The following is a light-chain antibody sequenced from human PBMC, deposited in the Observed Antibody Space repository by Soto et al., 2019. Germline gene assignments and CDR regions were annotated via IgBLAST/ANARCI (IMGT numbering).Light chain of an antibody. CDR3: QQYNNWQLT. Sequence: EITMTQSPAPLSVSPGERATLSCRASQSVHSNLAWYQQKPGQAPRLLIYGASTRATGIPARFIGSGSGTVFTVTIDGLQSEDLAVYYCQQYNNWQLTFGGGTKVEIK. J-gene: IGKJ4*01. CDR2: GAS. CDR1: QSVHSN. V-gene: IGKV3-15*01.